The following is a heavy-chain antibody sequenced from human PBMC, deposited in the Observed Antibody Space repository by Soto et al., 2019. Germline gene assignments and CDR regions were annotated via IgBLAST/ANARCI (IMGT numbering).Heavy chain of an antibody. CDR2: IYYSRST. J-gene: IGHJ4*02. Sequence: SETLSLTCTVSGASINTYYWSWIRQPPGKGLEWIGYIYYSRSTNYNPSLKSRVTISIDTSKNQFSLTLSSVTAADTAVYYCARGGHGSSDYWGQGTLVTVSS. CDR1: GASINTYY. CDR3: ARGGHGSSDY. V-gene: IGHV4-59*01.